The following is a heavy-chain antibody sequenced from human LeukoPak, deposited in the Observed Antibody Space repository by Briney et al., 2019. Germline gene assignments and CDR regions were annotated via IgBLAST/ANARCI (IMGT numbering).Heavy chain of an antibody. CDR1: GFSFSGHS. D-gene: IGHD2/OR15-2a*01. J-gene: IGHJ4*02. V-gene: IGHV3-21*01. Sequence: PGGSLRLSCAASGFSFSGHSMNWVRQAPGKGLEWVASISRSGGDKYHADSVKGRFTISRDNAKHSLYLQMNSLRAEDTAVYYCARDLNFSYWGQGTLVTVSS. CDR3: ARDLNFSY. CDR2: ISRSGGDK.